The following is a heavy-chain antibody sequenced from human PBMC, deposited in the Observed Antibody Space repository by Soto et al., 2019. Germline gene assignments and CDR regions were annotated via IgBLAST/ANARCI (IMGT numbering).Heavy chain of an antibody. Sequence: QGQLVQSGAEVNKPGSSVKVSCRASVATFTNSVITWVLKGPGQCLEFMVGIIPLLGTVDYAENFQGRVTLTEDTGTNTVYLEMLSMRYDDTAVYYCARSGLRRPHNPYRFFGLDVWGHGTTVSV. CDR2: IIPLLGTV. D-gene: IGHD3-16*01. V-gene: IGHV1-69*06. CDR1: VATFTNSV. J-gene: IGHJ6*02. CDR3: ARSGLRRPHNPYRFFGLDV.